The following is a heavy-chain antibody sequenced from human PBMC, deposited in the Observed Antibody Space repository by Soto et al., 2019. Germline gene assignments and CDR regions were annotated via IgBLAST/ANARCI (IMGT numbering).Heavy chain of an antibody. CDR1: GGSINSDTHY. CDR2: IYYTGTT. J-gene: IGHJ4*02. V-gene: IGHV4-30-4*01. D-gene: IGHD2-15*01. Sequence: QVQLQESGPGLVQPSQTLSLTCTVSGGSINSDTHYWSWIRQPPGKGLEWIAYIYYTGTTYFNPSLKSRVTMSIDTSKNHFSLMLSSVTAADTAVYYCARRDSLLRMEDYWGQGTLVTVSS. CDR3: ARRDSLLRMEDY.